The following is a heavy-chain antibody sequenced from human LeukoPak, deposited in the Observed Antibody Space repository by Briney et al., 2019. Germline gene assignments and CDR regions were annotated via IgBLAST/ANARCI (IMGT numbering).Heavy chain of an antibody. CDR3: ARDGIAAVDFDY. CDR1: VFTFSTYW. CDR2: VNGDGSST. D-gene: IGHD6-13*01. J-gene: IGHJ4*02. V-gene: IGHV3-74*01. Sequence: GGSLRLSCAASVFTFSTYWMHWVRQAPRKGQVWVSRVNGDGSSTNYADSVKGRFTISRDNAKNTLYLQMNSLRAEDTAVYYCARDGIAAVDFDYWGQGILVTVSS.